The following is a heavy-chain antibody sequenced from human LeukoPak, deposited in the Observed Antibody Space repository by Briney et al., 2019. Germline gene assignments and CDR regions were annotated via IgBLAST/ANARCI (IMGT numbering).Heavy chain of an antibody. CDR1: GFTFDDYA. V-gene: IGHV3-43*02. J-gene: IGHJ6*03. CDR3: AKATSDYGSGSYYIYYYYYYMDV. Sequence: PGGSLRLSCAASGFTFDDYAMHWVRQAPGKGLEWVSLISGDGGSTYYADSVKGRFTISRDNSKNSLYLQMNSLRTEDTALYYCAKATSDYGSGSYYIYYYYYYMDVWGKGTTVTVSS. D-gene: IGHD3-10*01. CDR2: ISGDGGST.